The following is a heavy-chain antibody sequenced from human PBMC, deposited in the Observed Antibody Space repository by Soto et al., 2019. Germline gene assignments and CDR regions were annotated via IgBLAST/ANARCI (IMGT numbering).Heavy chain of an antibody. CDR3: ARGTLEWYCGGDCYPHYNWFDP. D-gene: IGHD2-21*02. CDR2: ISAYNGNT. Sequence: ASVKVSCKASGYTFTSYGISWVRQAPGQGLEWMGWISAYNGNTNYAQKLQGRVTMTTDTSTSTAYMELRSLRSDDTAVYYCARGTLEWYCGGDCYPHYNWFDPWGQGTLVTFSS. J-gene: IGHJ5*02. CDR1: GYTFTSYG. V-gene: IGHV1-18*01.